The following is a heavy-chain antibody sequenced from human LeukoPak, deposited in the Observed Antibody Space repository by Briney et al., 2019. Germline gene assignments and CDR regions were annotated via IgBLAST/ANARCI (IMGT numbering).Heavy chain of an antibody. J-gene: IGHJ4*02. CDR2: ISNSGSA. Sequence: SETLSLTSTVSGDSIGQDYWNWIRQPPGRGLEWIGHISNSGSANYNPSLKSRVTISVDRSKNQFSLRLNSVTAADTAFYYCANAPNPDYFDYWGQGTLATVSS. V-gene: IGHV4-59*01. CDR1: GDSIGQDY. CDR3: ANAPNPDYFDY. D-gene: IGHD3-16*01.